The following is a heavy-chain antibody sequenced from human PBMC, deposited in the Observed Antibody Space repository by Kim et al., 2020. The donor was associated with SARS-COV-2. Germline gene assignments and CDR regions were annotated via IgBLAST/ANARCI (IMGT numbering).Heavy chain of an antibody. J-gene: IGHJ5*02. V-gene: IGHV4-4*02. D-gene: IGHD3-10*01. CDR3: ARGPSGDPHWFDT. Sequence: SETLSLTCAVSGGSISSSNWWSWVRQPPGKGLEWIGEIYHSGSTNYNPSLKSRVTISVDKSKNQLSLKLSSVTAADTAVYYCARGPSGDPHWFDTWGQGTLVTVSS. CDR2: IYHSGST. CDR1: GGSISSSNW.